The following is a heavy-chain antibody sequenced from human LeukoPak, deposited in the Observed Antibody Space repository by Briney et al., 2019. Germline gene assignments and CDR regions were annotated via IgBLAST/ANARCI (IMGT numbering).Heavy chain of an antibody. CDR3: ARGIGTATNAFDI. J-gene: IGHJ3*02. Sequence: PGGSLRLSCAAAPEITVSSTYMAWVRQAPGKGLEWVSVIYSGGSTYYTDSVKGRFTISRDNSKNTLYLQMNSLRAEDTAVYYCARGIGTATNAFDIWGQGTMVTVSS. CDR1: EITVSSTY. D-gene: IGHD5-12*01. V-gene: IGHV3-53*01. CDR2: IYSGGST.